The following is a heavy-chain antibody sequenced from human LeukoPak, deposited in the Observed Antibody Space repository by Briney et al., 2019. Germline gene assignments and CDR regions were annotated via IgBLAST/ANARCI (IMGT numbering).Heavy chain of an antibody. CDR2: IYYSGST. V-gene: IGHV4-39*01. Sequence: SETLSLTCTVSGGSIGSSSYYWGWIRQPPGKGLEWIGSIYYSGSTYYNPSLKSRVTISVDTSKNQFSLKLSSVTAADTAVYYCARHHLGLTFSVAGTLDYWGQGTLVTVSS. J-gene: IGHJ4*02. D-gene: IGHD6-19*01. CDR3: ARHHLGLTFSVAGTLDY. CDR1: GGSIGSSSYY.